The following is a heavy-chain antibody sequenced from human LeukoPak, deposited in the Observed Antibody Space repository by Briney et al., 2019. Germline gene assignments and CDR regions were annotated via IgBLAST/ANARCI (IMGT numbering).Heavy chain of an antibody. Sequence: GASVKVSCKASGGTFSSYAISWVRQAPGQGLEWMGWISAYNGHTNYAQKLQGRVTMTTDTSTSTAYMELRSLRSDDTAVYYCVCGGDSKDWYFDFWGRGTLVTVSS. J-gene: IGHJ2*01. CDR2: ISAYNGHT. D-gene: IGHD2-21*02. CDR1: GGTFSSYA. CDR3: VCGGDSKDWYFDF. V-gene: IGHV1-18*01.